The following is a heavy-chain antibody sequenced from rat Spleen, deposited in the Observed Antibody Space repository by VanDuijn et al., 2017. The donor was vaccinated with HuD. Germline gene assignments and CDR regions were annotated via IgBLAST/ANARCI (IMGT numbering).Heavy chain of an antibody. Sequence: EVQLVESGGGLVQPGRSLKVSCAASGFTFSNYGMAWVRQAPTKGLEGVASITNSGGSTYYRDSVKGRFTISRDNAKSTLYLQMDSLRSEDTATYYCTTDDKGGLMGFAYWGQGTLVTVSS. CDR3: TTDDKGGLMGFAY. CDR2: ITNSGGST. V-gene: IGHV5-19*01. J-gene: IGHJ3*01. CDR1: GFTFSNYG.